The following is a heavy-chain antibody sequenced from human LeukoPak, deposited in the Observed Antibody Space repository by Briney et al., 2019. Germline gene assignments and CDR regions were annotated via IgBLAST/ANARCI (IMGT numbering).Heavy chain of an antibody. J-gene: IGHJ6*03. Sequence: SETLSLTCAVSGSSISSGYFWGWTRQPPGKGLEWIGSINHSGTTYYNPSLKSRVTMSVDTSKNQLSLNVTSVTAADTAVYYCARVAGLTIFGGASITPNYYMDVWGKGTTVIVSS. D-gene: IGHD3-3*01. CDR3: ARVAGLTIFGGASITPNYYMDV. V-gene: IGHV4-38-2*01. CDR1: GSSISSGYF. CDR2: INHSGTT.